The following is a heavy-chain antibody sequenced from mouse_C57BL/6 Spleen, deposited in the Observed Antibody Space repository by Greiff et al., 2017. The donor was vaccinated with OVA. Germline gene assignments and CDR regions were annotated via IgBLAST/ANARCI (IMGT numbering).Heavy chain of an antibody. CDR2: IWSGGST. D-gene: IGHD2-3*01. CDR1: GFSLTSYG. J-gene: IGHJ3*01. Sequence: VKLMESGPGLVQPSQSLSITCTVSGFSLTSYGVHWVRQSPGKGLEWLGVIWSGGSTDYNAAFISRLSISKDNSKSQVFFKMNSLQADDTAIYYCARNKDDGYYPFAYWGQGTLVTVSA. CDR3: ARNKDDGYYPFAY. V-gene: IGHV2-2*01.